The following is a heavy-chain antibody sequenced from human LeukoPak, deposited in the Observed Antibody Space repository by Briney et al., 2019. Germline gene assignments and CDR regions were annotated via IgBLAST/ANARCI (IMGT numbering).Heavy chain of an antibody. CDR3: AKDGSWGDYQFYFYMDV. CDR1: GFTFSRYW. V-gene: IGHV3-23*01. D-gene: IGHD3-16*01. J-gene: IGHJ6*03. CDR2: ISGSGYYT. Sequence: GGSLRLSCAASGFTFSRYWMFWVRQAPGKGLEWVSGISGSGYYTYYADSVKGRFTISRDNSKNTLYIELNNLRAEDTALYFCAKDGSWGDYQFYFYMDVWGKGTTVTVSS.